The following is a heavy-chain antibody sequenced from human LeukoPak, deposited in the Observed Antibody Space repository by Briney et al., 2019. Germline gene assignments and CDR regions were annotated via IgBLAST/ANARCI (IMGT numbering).Heavy chain of an antibody. CDR3: AKDKGIAAAGRFDP. CDR2: ISWNSGSI. Sequence: GGSLRLSCAASGFTFDDYAMHWVRQAPGKGLEWVSGISWNSGSIGYADSVKGRFIISRDNAKNSLYLQMNSLRAEDTALYYCAKDKGIAAAGRFDPWGQGTLVTVSS. J-gene: IGHJ5*02. CDR1: GFTFDDYA. D-gene: IGHD6-13*01. V-gene: IGHV3-9*01.